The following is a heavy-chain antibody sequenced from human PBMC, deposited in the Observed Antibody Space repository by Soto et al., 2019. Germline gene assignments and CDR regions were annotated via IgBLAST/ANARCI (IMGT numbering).Heavy chain of an antibody. V-gene: IGHV1-3*01. J-gene: IGHJ2*01. CDR1: GYTFPNYG. D-gene: IGHD6-19*01. CDR3: ARSGYSSGWYHWYFDF. CDR2: INAGNGNT. Sequence: ASVKVSCKASGYTFPNYGIHWVRQAPGQRLEWMGWINAGNGNTKYSQKFQDRVTITRDTSATTAYMELSSLRSEDTSVFYCARSGYSSGWYHWYFDFWGRGTLVTVSS.